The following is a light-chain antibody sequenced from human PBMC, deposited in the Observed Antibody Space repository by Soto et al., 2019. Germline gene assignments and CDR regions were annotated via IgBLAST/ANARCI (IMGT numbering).Light chain of an antibody. Sequence: DIQMTQSPSTLSASVGDRVTITCRASQSIGDSLAWYQQKPGKAPYLLISDVSSLERGVPSRFSGSGSGTEFTLTISSMQPDHFATFYCQQYNGYSRTFGQGTKVDIK. J-gene: IGKJ1*01. V-gene: IGKV1-5*01. CDR2: DVS. CDR1: QSIGDS. CDR3: QQYNGYSRT.